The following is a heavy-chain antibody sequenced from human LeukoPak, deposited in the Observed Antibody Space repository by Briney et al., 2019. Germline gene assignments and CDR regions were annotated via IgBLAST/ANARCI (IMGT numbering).Heavy chain of an antibody. CDR1: GFTFSSYA. J-gene: IGHJ4*02. V-gene: IGHV3-23*01. CDR2: ISGSGGST. Sequence: PGGSLRLSCAASGFTFSSYAMSWVRQAPGKGLEWVSAISGSGGSTYYADSVKGRFTISRDNSKNTLYLQMNSLRAEDTAVYYFAKNLPPYDYVWGNPFDYWGQGTLVTVSS. D-gene: IGHD3-16*01. CDR3: AKNLPPYDYVWGNPFDY.